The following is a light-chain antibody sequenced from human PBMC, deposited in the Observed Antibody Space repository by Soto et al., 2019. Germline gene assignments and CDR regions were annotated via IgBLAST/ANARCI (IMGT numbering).Light chain of an antibody. Sequence: EIVLTQSPGTPSLSPGERATLSCRASQSVRSSYLAWYQQKPGQAPRLLIYGASSRATGIPDRFSGSGSGTEFTLTISSLQPDDFATYYCQQYDSFSVTFGQGTKVDIK. J-gene: IGKJ1*01. CDR1: QSVRSSY. V-gene: IGKV3-20*01. CDR2: GAS. CDR3: QQYDSFSVT.